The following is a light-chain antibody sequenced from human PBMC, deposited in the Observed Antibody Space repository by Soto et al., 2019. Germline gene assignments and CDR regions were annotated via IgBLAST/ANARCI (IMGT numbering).Light chain of an antibody. Sequence: EIVLTQSPGTLSLSPGERATLSCRASQTVSSTYLAWYQQTPGQAPRLLIYGASTRATGIPARFSGSGSGTEFTLTISSLQSEDFAVYYCQQYNNWPPWTFGQGTKVDIK. CDR2: GAS. CDR3: QQYNNWPPWT. J-gene: IGKJ1*01. CDR1: QTVSSTY. V-gene: IGKV3-15*01.